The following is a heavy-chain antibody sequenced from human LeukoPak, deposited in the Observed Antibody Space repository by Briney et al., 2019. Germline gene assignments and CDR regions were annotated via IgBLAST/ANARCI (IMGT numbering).Heavy chain of an antibody. J-gene: IGHJ4*02. V-gene: IGHV4-59*01. CDR2: ICYSGST. CDR3: ARGRRYDILTGYFDY. Sequence: SETLSLTCTVSGGSISSYYWSWIRQPPGKGLEWIGYICYSGSTNYNPSLKSRVTISVDTSKNQFSLKLSSVTAADTAVYYCARGRRYDILTGYFDYWGQGTLVTVSS. CDR1: GGSISSYY. D-gene: IGHD3-9*01.